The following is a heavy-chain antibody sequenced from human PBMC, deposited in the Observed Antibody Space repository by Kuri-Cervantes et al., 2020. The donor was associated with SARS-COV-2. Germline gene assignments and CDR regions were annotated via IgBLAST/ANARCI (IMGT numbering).Heavy chain of an antibody. V-gene: IGHV5-51*01. CDR2: IYPGDSDT. D-gene: IGHD5-24*01. CDR3: ARHKAEWGATIEDFVNWFDP. J-gene: IGHJ5*02. Sequence: GESLKISCKGSGYSFTSYWIGWVRQMPGKGLEWMGIIYPGDSDTRYSPSFQGQVTISADKSISTAYLQWSSLKASDTAMYYSARHKAEWGATIEDFVNWFDPWGQGTLVTVSS. CDR1: GYSFTSYW.